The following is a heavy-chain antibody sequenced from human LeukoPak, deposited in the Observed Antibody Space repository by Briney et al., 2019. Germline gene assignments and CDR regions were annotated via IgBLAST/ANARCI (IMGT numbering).Heavy chain of an antibody. V-gene: IGHV3-23*01. CDR2: ISGSGGST. D-gene: IGHD2-2*01. Sequence: LSGGSLRLSCAASGFTFSSYAMSWVRQAPGKGLEWVSAISGSGGSTYYADSVKGRLTISRDNSKNTLYLQMNSLRAEDTAVYYCAKDPSGCSSTSCYGGTAFDIWGQGTMVTVSS. CDR3: AKDPSGCSSTSCYGGTAFDI. CDR1: GFTFSSYA. J-gene: IGHJ3*02.